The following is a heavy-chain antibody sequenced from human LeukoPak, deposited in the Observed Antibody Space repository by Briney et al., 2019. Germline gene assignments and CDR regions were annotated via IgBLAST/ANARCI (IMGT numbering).Heavy chain of an antibody. CDR1: GGSFSGYY. CDR3: ARGNIVVVPAAITYYYYYGMDV. CDR2: INHSGST. D-gene: IGHD2-2*02. V-gene: IGHV4-34*01. J-gene: IGHJ6*02. Sequence: SETLSLTCAVYGGSFSGYYRSWIRQPPGKGLEWIGEINHSGSTNYNPSLKSRVTISVDTSKNQFSLKLSSVTAADTAVYYCARGNIVVVPAAITYYYYYGMDVWGQGTTVTVSS.